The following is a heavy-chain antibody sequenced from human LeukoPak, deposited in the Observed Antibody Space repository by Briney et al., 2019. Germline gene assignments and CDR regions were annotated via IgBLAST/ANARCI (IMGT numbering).Heavy chain of an antibody. V-gene: IGHV3-33*01. Sequence: GGSLRLSCAAPGIPFSSFGMHWLRQAPGKGLEWVAFIWYDGSNKYYADSVKGRFTIPRDNSKNTLYLQMNSLTAEDTAVYYCARDGTVTAGPFDPWGGGTLVTVSS. CDR1: GIPFSSFG. D-gene: IGHD4-17*01. CDR2: IWYDGSNK. CDR3: ARDGTVTAGPFDP. J-gene: IGHJ5*02.